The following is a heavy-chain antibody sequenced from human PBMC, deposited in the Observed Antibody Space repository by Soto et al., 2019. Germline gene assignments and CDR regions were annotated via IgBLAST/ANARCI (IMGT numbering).Heavy chain of an antibody. J-gene: IGHJ4*02. CDR3: AVTGTTFGFDY. CDR1: GGTFSSYA. CDR2: IIPIFGTA. Sequence: QVQLVQSGAEVKKPGSSVKVSCKASGGTFSSYAISWVRQAPGQGLEWMGGIIPIFGTANYAQKFQGRVTIPADKSTSTADMELSSLRSEHTAVYCCAVTGTTFGFDYWGQGTLVTVSS. V-gene: IGHV1-69*06. D-gene: IGHD1-7*01.